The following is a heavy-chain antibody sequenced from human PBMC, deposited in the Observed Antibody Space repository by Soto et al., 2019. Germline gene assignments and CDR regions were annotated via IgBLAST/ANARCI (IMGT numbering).Heavy chain of an antibody. V-gene: IGHV4-34*02. CDR2: SNHGRST. J-gene: IGHJ4*02. Sequence: QVQLRQWGAGLLKPSETLSLRCAVYGGSLSDYSWSWIRQSPEKGLEWIGESNHGRSTKYNPSLRSRVTISVHTSKNQVSLVLTSGTAADTAVYRCARGGGKSGYFFDYWGRGTLVTVSS. CDR1: GGSLSDYS. D-gene: IGHD5-12*01. CDR3: ARGGGKSGYFFDY.